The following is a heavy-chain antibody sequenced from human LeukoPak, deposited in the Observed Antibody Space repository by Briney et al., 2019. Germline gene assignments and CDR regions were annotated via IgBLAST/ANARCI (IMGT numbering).Heavy chain of an antibody. Sequence: ASVKVSCKASGYTFTSYDINWVRQATGQGLEWMGWMNPNSGNTGYAQKFQGRVTMTTDTSTSTAYMELRSLRSDDTAVYYCARSWPYGSGPYPPDPWGQGTLVTVSS. J-gene: IGHJ5*02. CDR3: ARSWPYGSGPYPPDP. CDR2: MNPNSGNT. D-gene: IGHD3-10*01. CDR1: GYTFTSYD. V-gene: IGHV1-8*01.